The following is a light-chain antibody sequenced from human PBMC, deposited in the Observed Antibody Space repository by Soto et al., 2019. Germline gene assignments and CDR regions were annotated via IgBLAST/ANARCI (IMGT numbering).Light chain of an antibody. J-gene: IGKJ1*01. CDR1: QSVSRN. Sequence: EILMPQYPDTLSLSPGASATLSCRASQSVSRNLAWYTQQTGQAPRLLIYGASTRATGIPARVSGIVYGKEVTLKISRLQSEEGAVDDCQLSNNWQRTFGQVTKVDI. V-gene: IGKV3-15*01. CDR2: GAS. CDR3: QLSNNWQRT.